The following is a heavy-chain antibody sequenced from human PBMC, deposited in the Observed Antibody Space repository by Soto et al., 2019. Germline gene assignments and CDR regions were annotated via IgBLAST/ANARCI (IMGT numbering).Heavy chain of an antibody. Sequence: GEALKISCKGSGYSFSNYWIAWGRQMPGKGLEGMGIIYPGDSETRYSPSLQGQVTISADKSINTAYLQWSSLKASDTPLYYCASRDRITYGYLASSVYYAMDVWGQGTTVTVSS. V-gene: IGHV5-51*01. J-gene: IGHJ6*02. CDR1: GYSFSNYW. CDR2: IYPGDSET. CDR3: ASRDRITYGYLASSVYYAMDV. D-gene: IGHD5-12*01.